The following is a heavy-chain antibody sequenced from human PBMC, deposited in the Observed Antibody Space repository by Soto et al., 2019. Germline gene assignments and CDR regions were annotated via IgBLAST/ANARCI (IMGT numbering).Heavy chain of an antibody. Sequence: GGSLRLSCAASGFTFSSSAMSWVRQAPGKGLEWVSTISGTTGGTYYADSVKGRFTISRDNSKNTLFLQMSSLRAEDTALYYCVKRVPVPGTRYFDYWGPVTLVPVSS. CDR3: VKRVPVPGTRYFDY. CDR1: GFTFSSSA. V-gene: IGHV3-23*01. J-gene: IGHJ4*02. D-gene: IGHD6-19*01. CDR2: ISGTTGGT.